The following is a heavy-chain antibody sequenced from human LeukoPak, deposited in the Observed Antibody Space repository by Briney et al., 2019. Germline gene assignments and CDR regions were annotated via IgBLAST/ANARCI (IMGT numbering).Heavy chain of an antibody. Sequence: GRSLRLFCAASGFTFSSYAMHWVRQAPGKGLEWVAVISYDGSNKYYADSVKGRFTISRDNSKNTLYLQMNSLRAEDTAVYYCARFAVAGATDYWGQGTLVTVSS. CDR3: ARFAVAGATDY. J-gene: IGHJ4*02. D-gene: IGHD6-19*01. V-gene: IGHV3-30*04. CDR2: ISYDGSNK. CDR1: GFTFSSYA.